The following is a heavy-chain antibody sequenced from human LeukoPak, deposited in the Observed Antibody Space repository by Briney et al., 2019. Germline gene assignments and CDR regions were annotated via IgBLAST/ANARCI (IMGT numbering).Heavy chain of an antibody. CDR3: ARRNSCSGGNCYPPDY. CDR2: ISAYNGNT. J-gene: IGHJ4*02. CDR1: GYIFTSFG. Sequence: ASVKVSCKASGYIFTSFGISWVRQAPGQGHEWMGWISAYNGNTNYAQKLQGRVTMTTDTSTSTAYMQLTSLTSDDTAVYYCARRNSCSGGNCYPPDYWGQGTLVTVSS. D-gene: IGHD2-15*01. V-gene: IGHV1-18*01.